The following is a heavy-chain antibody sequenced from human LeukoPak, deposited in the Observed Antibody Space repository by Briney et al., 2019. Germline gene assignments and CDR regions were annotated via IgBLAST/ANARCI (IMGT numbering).Heavy chain of an antibody. D-gene: IGHD2-15*01. CDR3: AKQLGYCSDGSCYFPY. CDR2: ISYDGSNK. CDR1: GFTFSSYA. J-gene: IGHJ4*02. Sequence: GGSLRLSCVVSGFTFSSYAMHWVRQAPGKGLEWVAVISYDGSNKYYADSVQGRFTISRDNSKSTLCLQMDSLRAEDTAVYYCAKQLGYCSDGSCYFPYWGQGTLVTVSS. V-gene: IGHV3-30-3*02.